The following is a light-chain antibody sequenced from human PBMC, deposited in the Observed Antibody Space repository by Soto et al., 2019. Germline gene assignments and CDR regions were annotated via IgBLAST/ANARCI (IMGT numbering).Light chain of an antibody. J-gene: IGLJ1*01. Sequence: QSALTQPASVSGSPGQSITISCTGTSSEVGGYNYVSWYQHHPGKAPKLIIFDVSDRPSGISDRFSASKSGNTASLTISGLQAEDEADYYCCSYSSGSTPWVFGTGTKVTVL. CDR3: CSYSSGSTPWV. CDR1: SSEVGGYNY. V-gene: IGLV2-14*03. CDR2: DVS.